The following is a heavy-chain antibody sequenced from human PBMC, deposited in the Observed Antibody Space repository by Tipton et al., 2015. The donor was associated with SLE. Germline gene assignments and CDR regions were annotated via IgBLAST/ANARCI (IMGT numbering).Heavy chain of an antibody. CDR3: ARGLEWLRLYFDY. V-gene: IGHV1-69*05. Sequence: QLVQSGAEVKKPGSSVKVSCKASGGTFSSYAIRWVRQAPGQGLEWMGGIIPILGIATYAQKFPGSVTITTDESTSTAYMELISLRSEDTAVYYCARGLEWLRLYFDYWGQGTLVTVSS. D-gene: IGHD5-12*01. CDR2: IIPILGIA. CDR1: GGTFSSYA. J-gene: IGHJ4*02.